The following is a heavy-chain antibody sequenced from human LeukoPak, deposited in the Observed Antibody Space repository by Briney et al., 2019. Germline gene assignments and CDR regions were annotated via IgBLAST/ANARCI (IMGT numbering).Heavy chain of an antibody. V-gene: IGHV3-74*01. J-gene: IGHJ4*02. CDR2: INSDGSSA. D-gene: IGHD4-17*01. CDR3: ARRGTVTATSFDY. Sequence: PGGSLRLSCAASGFTFSSYWMHWVRQAPGKGLVWVSRINSDGSSASYADSVKGRFTISRDNAKNTLYLQMNSLRAEDTAVYYCARRGTVTATSFDYWGQGTLVTVSS. CDR1: GFTFSSYW.